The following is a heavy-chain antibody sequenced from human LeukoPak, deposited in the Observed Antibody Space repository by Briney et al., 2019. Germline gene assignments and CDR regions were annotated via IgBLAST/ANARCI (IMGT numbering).Heavy chain of an antibody. J-gene: IGHJ4*02. Sequence: GGSLRLSCAASGFTFSSNWMHWVRQAPGKGLVWVSRINEDGSTTNYADSVKGRSTIFRDNAKNTLYLQMNSLRAEDTAVYYCERDLGGRSGHWGQGTLVTVSS. V-gene: IGHV3-74*01. CDR2: INEDGSTT. D-gene: IGHD1-26*01. CDR1: GFTFSSNW. CDR3: ERDLGGRSGH.